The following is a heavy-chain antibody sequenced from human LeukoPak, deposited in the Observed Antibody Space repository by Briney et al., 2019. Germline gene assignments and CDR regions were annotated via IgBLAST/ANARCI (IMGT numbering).Heavy chain of an antibody. CDR2: IYYSGST. V-gene: IGHV4-61*01. D-gene: IGHD3-9*01. J-gene: IGHJ4*02. CDR1: GGSVSSGSYY. Sequence: PSETLSLTCTVSGGSVSSGSYYWSWIRQPPGKGLEWIGYIYYSGSTNYNPSLKSRVTISVDTSKNQLSLKLSSVTAADTAVYYCARWPRNYDILTGSIYAFDYWGQGTLVTVSS. CDR3: ARWPRNYDILTGSIYAFDY.